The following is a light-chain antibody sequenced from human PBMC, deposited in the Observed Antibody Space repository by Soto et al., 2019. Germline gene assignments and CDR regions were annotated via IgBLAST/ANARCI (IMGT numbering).Light chain of an antibody. CDR1: SSNIGAGYD. CDR3: QSYDSSLSAIGV. Sequence: QSVLTQPPSVSGAPGQRVTISCTRSSSNIGAGYDVRWYQQLPGTAPKLLIYGNSNRPSGVPDRFSGSKSGTSASLAITGLQAEDEADYYCQSYDSSLSAIGVFGTGTKVTVL. V-gene: IGLV1-40*01. CDR2: GNS. J-gene: IGLJ1*01.